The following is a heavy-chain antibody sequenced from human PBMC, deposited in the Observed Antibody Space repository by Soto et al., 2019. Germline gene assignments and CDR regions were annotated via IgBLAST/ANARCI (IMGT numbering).Heavy chain of an antibody. Sequence: QVQLVESGGGVVQPGRSLRLSCAASGFTFSSYALHWVRQAPGKGLEWVALISHDGSNQYYADSVKGRFTISRDNSNNTLYLQMNSLRPEDTAVYYCARDQVVRGYTCGLIAYWGQGTLVTVSS. J-gene: IGHJ4*02. D-gene: IGHD5-12*01. CDR1: GFTFSSYA. CDR3: ARDQVVRGYTCGLIAY. CDR2: ISHDGSNQ. V-gene: IGHV3-30-3*01.